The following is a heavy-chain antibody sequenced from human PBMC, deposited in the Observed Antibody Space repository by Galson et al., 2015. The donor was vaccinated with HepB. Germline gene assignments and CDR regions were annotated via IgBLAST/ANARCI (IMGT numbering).Heavy chain of an antibody. V-gene: IGHV1-3*04. J-gene: IGHJ4*02. D-gene: IGHD6-13*01. CDR3: ARGYEAAAPNLDY. CDR1: GYTFNYYA. Sequence: SVKVSCKASGYTFNYYAIHWVRQAPGQSLEWMGWINTGNANTKYSQKFQGRVTTTWDRSATTAYMELSSLRSEDTAVYFCARGYEAAAPNLDYWGQGTLVTVSS. CDR2: INTGNANT.